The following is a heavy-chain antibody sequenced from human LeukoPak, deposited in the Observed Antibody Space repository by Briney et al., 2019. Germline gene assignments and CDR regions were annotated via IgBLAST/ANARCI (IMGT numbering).Heavy chain of an antibody. CDR3: ARKVTRKYNWFDP. Sequence: GGSLRLSCAASGFTFSDYYMSWIRQAPGKGLEWVSYISSSGSTIYYADSVKGRFTISRDNAKNSLYLQMNSLRAEDTAVYYCARKVTRKYNWFDPWGQGTLVTVSS. CDR1: GFTFSDYY. CDR2: ISSSGSTI. D-gene: IGHD1-14*01. J-gene: IGHJ5*02. V-gene: IGHV3-11*04.